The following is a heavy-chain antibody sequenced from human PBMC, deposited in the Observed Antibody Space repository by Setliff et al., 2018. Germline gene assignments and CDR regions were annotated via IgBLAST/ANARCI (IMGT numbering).Heavy chain of an antibody. D-gene: IGHD2-8*01. CDR2: IKQDGSEK. J-gene: IGHJ4*02. Sequence: GASLKLSCAASGFTFSNSWMNWVRRAPGKGLEWVAIIKQDGSEKYYVDSVKGRFTISRDNTRNSLYLQMNSLRAEDTAVYYCARNGGLDYWGQGALVTVSS. CDR3: ARNGGLDY. V-gene: IGHV3-7*01. CDR1: GFTFSNSW.